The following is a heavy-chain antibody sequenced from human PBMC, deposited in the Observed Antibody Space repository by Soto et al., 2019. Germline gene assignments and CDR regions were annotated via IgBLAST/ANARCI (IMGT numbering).Heavy chain of an antibody. CDR2: IYYSGST. V-gene: IGHV4-59*01. J-gene: IGHJ3*02. CDR1: GGSISSYY. Sequence: SETLSLTRTVSGGSISSYYWSWIRQLPGKGLEWIGYIYYSGSTNYNPSLKSRVTISVDTSKNQFSLKLSSVTAADTAAYYCARDSTPPGGAFDIWGQGTMVTVSS. CDR3: ARDSTPPGGAFDI. D-gene: IGHD2-15*01.